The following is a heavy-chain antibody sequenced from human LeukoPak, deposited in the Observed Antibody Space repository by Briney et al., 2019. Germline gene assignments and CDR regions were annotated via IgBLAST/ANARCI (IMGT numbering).Heavy chain of an antibody. CDR3: ARLGNCGDDCYAADF. D-gene: IGHD2-21*02. V-gene: IGHV4-59*08. CDR2: VSYAGNA. J-gene: IGHJ4*02. CDR1: GASITGDS. Sequence: SETLSLTCSVSGASITGDSWIWIRQPPGKGLEWIGFVSYAGNANYYNPSLKSAGRVTMSVDTSMNQFSLKLNSVTAADTAVYYCARLGNCGDDCYAADFWGQGTLVTVSS.